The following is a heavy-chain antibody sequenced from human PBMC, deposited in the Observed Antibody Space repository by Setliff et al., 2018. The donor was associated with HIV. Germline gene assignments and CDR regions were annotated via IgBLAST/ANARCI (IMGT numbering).Heavy chain of an antibody. D-gene: IGHD3-16*01. CDR1: GYTFTNNG. Sequence: ASVKVSCKASGYTFTNNGINWVRQAPGQGLEWMGWISGDNGNTKYAQKLQGRVTMTTDTSTSTAYMELRNLRSDDTAVYYCAREGGGYNYAEAFDVWGQGTMVTVSS. J-gene: IGHJ3*01. V-gene: IGHV1-18*01. CDR3: AREGGGYNYAEAFDV. CDR2: ISGDNGNT.